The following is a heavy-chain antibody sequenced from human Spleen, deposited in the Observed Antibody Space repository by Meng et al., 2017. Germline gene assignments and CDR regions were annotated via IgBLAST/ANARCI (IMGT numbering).Heavy chain of an antibody. J-gene: IGHJ6*02. CDR3: AHTPTEVDVNSYPSYGMDV. CDR2: IYWDDDK. D-gene: IGHD2/OR15-2a*01. CDR1: GFSLSTSGVG. V-gene: IGHV2-5*02. Sequence: SGPTLVKPTQTLTLTCTFSGFSLSTSGVGVGWIRQPPGKALEWLALIYWDDDKRYSPSLKSRLTITKDTSKNQVVLTMTNMDPVDTATYYCAHTPTEVDVNSYPSYGMDVWGQGTAVTVSS.